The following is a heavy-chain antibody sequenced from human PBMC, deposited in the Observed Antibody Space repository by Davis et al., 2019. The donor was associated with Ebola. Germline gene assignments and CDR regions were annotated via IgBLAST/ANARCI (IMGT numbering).Heavy chain of an antibody. V-gene: IGHV3-48*02. CDR1: GFTFNTKG. D-gene: IGHD1-7*01. CDR3: ARGELGGDY. CDR2: ISSSSSTI. Sequence: PGESLRLSCAASGFTFNTKGMHWVRQAPGKGLEWFSYISSSSSTINYADSVKGRFTISRDNAKNSLYLQMNSLRDEDTAVYYCARGELGGDYYGQGTLVTVSS. J-gene: IGHJ4*02.